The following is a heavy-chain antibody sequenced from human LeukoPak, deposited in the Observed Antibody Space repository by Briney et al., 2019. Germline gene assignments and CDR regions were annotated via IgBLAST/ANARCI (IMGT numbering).Heavy chain of an antibody. D-gene: IGHD1-1*01. J-gene: IGHJ4*02. CDR1: GFTFSSYA. V-gene: IGHV3-23*01. CDR3: AKAPRVRVYFDY. Sequence: GGSLRLSCAAYGFTFSSYAMSWVRQAPGKGLVWVSAISGSGGSTYYADSVKGRFTISRDNSKNTLYLQMNSLRAEDTALYYCAKAPRVRVYFDYWGQGTLVTVSS. CDR2: ISGSGGST.